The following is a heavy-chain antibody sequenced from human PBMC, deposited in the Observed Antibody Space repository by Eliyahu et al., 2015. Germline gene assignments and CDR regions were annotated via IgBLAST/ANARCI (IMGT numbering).Heavy chain of an antibody. Sequence: QVTLKESGPALVKPTQTLTLTCTFSGFSLSTSGMRVSWIRQPPGKALEWLARIDWDDDKFYSTSLKTRLTISKDTSKNQXVLTMTNMDPVDTATYYCARTHSGTVYFDYWGQGTLVTVSS. J-gene: IGHJ4*02. CDR1: GFSLSTSGMR. CDR3: ARTHSGTVYFDY. V-gene: IGHV2-70*04. CDR2: IDWDDDK. D-gene: IGHD1-26*01.